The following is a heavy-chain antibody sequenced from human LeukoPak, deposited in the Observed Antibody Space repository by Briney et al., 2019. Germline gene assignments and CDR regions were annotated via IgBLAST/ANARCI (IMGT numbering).Heavy chain of an antibody. Sequence: GGSLRLSCTVSGFIFRNYGMHWVRQAPGKGLEWVAVIWHDGSQKYYADSVKGRFTISRDISKSTLYPQMDSLRAEDTAVYYCARDESVSNCFYWGQGTLVTVSS. CDR3: ARDESVSNCFY. D-gene: IGHD6-13*01. CDR1: GFIFRNYG. V-gene: IGHV3-33*01. CDR2: IWHDGSQK. J-gene: IGHJ4*02.